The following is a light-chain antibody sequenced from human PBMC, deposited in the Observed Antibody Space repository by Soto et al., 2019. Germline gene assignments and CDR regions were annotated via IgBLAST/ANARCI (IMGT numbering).Light chain of an antibody. V-gene: IGLV1-40*01. CDR2: DSD. CDR3: QSYDNSHDWDVI. Sequence: QSVLTQPPSVSGAPGQRVTISCTGSSSNIGAGYAVHWYQQRPGTAPKLLISDSDNRPSGVPDRFSGSKSGTSAFLAITGLQAEDEADYYCQSYDNSHDWDVIFGGGTKLTVL. J-gene: IGLJ2*01. CDR1: SSNIGAGYA.